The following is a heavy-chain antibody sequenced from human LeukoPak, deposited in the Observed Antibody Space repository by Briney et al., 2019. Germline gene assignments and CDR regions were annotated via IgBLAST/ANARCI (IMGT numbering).Heavy chain of an antibody. Sequence: GGSLRLSCVVSGFTFSNYWMSWVRQAPGKGLECVANINQDGNEKNVVASVKGRFTISRDNAKNLLYLQMNSLRAEDTAIYYCARDWPGDLPYWGQGNLVTVSS. CDR3: ARDWPGDLPY. D-gene: IGHD7-27*01. J-gene: IGHJ4*02. CDR1: GFTFSNYW. CDR2: INQDGNEK. V-gene: IGHV3-7*01.